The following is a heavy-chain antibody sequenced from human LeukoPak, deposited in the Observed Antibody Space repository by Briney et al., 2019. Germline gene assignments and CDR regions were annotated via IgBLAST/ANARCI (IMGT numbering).Heavy chain of an antibody. CDR2: IYYSGIT. J-gene: IGHJ4*02. CDR1: GGSLISYC. V-gene: IGHV4-59*01. Sequence: SETLSLTCTVSGGSLISYCWSWIRQPPGKGLEWIGYIYYSGITNYNPSLKSRVTISVDTSKKQFSLKLSSVTAADTAVYYCARGRELWVPWGQGTLVTVSS. D-gene: IGHD1-26*01. CDR3: ARGRELWVP.